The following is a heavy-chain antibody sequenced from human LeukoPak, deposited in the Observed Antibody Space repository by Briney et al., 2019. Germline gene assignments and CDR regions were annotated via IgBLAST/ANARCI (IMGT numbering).Heavy chain of an antibody. D-gene: IGHD6-13*01. V-gene: IGHV1-3*01. Sequence: ASVKVSCKASGYTFTSYAMHWVRQAPGQRLEWMGWINAGNGNTKYSQKFQGRVTITRDTCASTAYMELSSLRSEDTAVYYCAREFEAAAGLDAFDIWGQGTMVTVSS. CDR1: GYTFTSYA. CDR2: INAGNGNT. J-gene: IGHJ3*02. CDR3: AREFEAAAGLDAFDI.